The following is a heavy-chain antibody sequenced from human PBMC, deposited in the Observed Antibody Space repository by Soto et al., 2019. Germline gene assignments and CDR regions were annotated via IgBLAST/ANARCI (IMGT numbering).Heavy chain of an antibody. CDR2: ISYRGSNK. CDR3: VKEAHRASRLEY. V-gene: IGHV3-30*18. CDR1: GFTFSDFD. Sequence: QVQLVESGGGVVQPGRSLRLSCAASGFTFSDFDMHWVRQAAGKGLEWVAVISYRGSNKYYADSVKGRFTISRDNSNNMLYVQMDDLRPNDTAIYYCVKEAHRASRLEYWGRGTLVTVSS. D-gene: IGHD6-6*01. J-gene: IGHJ4*02.